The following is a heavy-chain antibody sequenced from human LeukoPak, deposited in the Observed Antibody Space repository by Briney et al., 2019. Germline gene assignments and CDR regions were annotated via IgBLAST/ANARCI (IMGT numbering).Heavy chain of an antibody. V-gene: IGHV3-21*01. CDR1: GFTVSSNY. Sequence: GGSLRLSCAASGFTVSSNYMSWVCQAPGKGLEWVSSISSSSSYIYYADSVKGRFTISGDNAKNSLYMLMNSLRAEDTAVYYCARDRWELSSIDYWGQGTLVTLSS. CDR3: ARDRWELSSIDY. D-gene: IGHD1-26*01. CDR2: ISSSSSYI. J-gene: IGHJ4*02.